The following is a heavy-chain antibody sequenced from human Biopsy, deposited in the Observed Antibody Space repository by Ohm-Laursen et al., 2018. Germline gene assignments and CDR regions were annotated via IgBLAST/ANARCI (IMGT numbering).Heavy chain of an antibody. CDR2: ISKGGDT. V-gene: IGHV4-59*01. D-gene: IGHD1-1*01. CDR3: ARLYRLDDYWNDDPPDAFDV. Sequence: TLSLTCTVSGGSITDDYWSWIRQSPGKGLEWIGFISKGGDTTYNPSLRGRVAISVDTPKNQFSLKLSSVTAADTAIFFCARLYRLDDYWNDDPPDAFDVWGQGTRVTVSS. J-gene: IGHJ3*01. CDR1: GGSITDDY.